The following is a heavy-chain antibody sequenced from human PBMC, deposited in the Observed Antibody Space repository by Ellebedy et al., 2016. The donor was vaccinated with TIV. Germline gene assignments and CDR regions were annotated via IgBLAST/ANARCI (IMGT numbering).Heavy chain of an antibody. CDR2: MNPNSGNT. J-gene: IGHJ1*01. V-gene: IGHV1-8*01. CDR1: GYTFTSYD. CDR3: ASPPLIAAKPQYFQH. Sequence: ASVKVSCKASGYTFTSYDINWVRQATGQGLEWMGWMNPNSGNTGYAQKFQGRVTMTEDTSTDTAYMELSSLRSEDTAVYYCASPPLIAAKPQYFQHWGQGTLVTVSS. D-gene: IGHD6-13*01.